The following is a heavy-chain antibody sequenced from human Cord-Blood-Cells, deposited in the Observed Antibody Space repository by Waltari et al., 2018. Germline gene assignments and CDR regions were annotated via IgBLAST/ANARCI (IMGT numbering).Heavy chain of an antibody. Sequence: QVQLQQWGAGLLKPSETLSLTCAVYGGSLSGYYWGWTRQPPGKGLEWIGEINHSGSATNHPSLKSRVPISVDTSKNQFSLKLSSVTAADTAVYYCAGGGVVEYFQHWGQGTLVTVSS. J-gene: IGHJ1*01. D-gene: IGHD3-3*01. CDR3: AGGGVVEYFQH. CDR1: GGSLSGYY. V-gene: IGHV4-34*01. CDR2: INHSGSA.